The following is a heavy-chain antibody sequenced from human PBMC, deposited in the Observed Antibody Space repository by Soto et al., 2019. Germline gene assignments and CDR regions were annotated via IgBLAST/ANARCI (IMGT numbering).Heavy chain of an antibody. D-gene: IGHD6-19*01. CDR1: GFSLSTSGLG. CDR3: AHRPSGWYLFDY. J-gene: IGHJ4*02. Sequence: QITLKESGPTLVRPTQTLTLTCTFSGFSLSTSGLGVGWIRQPPGKALEWLELIYWNDDKRYSPSLKARITIPKDTSKNQVVLTMTNMDPVDTATYYCAHRPSGWYLFDYWGQGTLVTVSS. CDR2: IYWNDDK. V-gene: IGHV2-5*01.